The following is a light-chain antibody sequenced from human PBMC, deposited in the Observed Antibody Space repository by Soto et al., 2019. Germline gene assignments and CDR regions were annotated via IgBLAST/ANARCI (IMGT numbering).Light chain of an antibody. CDR1: QSVRSN. V-gene: IGKV3-15*01. CDR3: HLSDDGPYT. CDR2: GAS. Sequence: VSSLSAATVSVSKGERATLSCRATQSVRSNVAWYQQIPGQTPRLLIYGASTRATGIPVRFSGSGSGTEFTLAISSLQSEDFAVYYSHLSDDGPYTFAEGTKV. J-gene: IGKJ2*01.